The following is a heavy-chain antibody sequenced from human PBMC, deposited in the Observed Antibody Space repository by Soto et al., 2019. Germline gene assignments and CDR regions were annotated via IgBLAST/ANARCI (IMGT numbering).Heavy chain of an antibody. Sequence: QLLESGGGLVQHGGSLRLSCVVSGFTFTNYAMTWVRQAPGKGLEWVSAIDGSGGDTFYADSVKGRFTMSRDNSKNTLYLQMNSLSAEDTAVYHCAKGIGSGWYDWFDPWGQGTLVTVSS. V-gene: IGHV3-23*01. CDR1: GFTFTNYA. CDR2: IDGSGGDT. D-gene: IGHD6-19*01. CDR3: AKGIGSGWYDWFDP. J-gene: IGHJ5*02.